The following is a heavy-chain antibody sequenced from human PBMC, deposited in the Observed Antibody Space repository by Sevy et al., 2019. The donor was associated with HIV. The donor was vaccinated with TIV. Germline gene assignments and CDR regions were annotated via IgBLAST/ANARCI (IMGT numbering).Heavy chain of an antibody. Sequence: GGSLRLSCAASGFTFSSYAMYWVRQAPGKGLEWVAVISYDGSNKYYADSVKGRFTISRDNSKNTLYLQMNSLRAEDTAVYYCARGATAMVTDFDYWGQGTLVTVSS. CDR3: ARGATAMVTDFDY. CDR1: GFTFSSYA. J-gene: IGHJ4*02. CDR2: ISYDGSNK. D-gene: IGHD5-18*01. V-gene: IGHV3-30-3*01.